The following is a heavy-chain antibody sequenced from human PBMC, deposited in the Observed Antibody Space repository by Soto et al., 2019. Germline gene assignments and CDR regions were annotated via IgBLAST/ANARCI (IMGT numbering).Heavy chain of an antibody. CDR1: GGSISSSPYY. CDR2: IYYNGIT. D-gene: IGHD3-10*01. V-gene: IGHV4-39*01. CDR3: GRREYGVGFDI. Sequence: QLQLQESGPGLVKPSETLSLSCTVSGGSISSSPYYWGWIRQTPGKGLEWIGSIYYNGITFYNPSLESRVTISRGPSKNQLYLKLSSGTAADTAVYWCGRREYGVGFDIWGQGTTVTVSP. J-gene: IGHJ3*02.